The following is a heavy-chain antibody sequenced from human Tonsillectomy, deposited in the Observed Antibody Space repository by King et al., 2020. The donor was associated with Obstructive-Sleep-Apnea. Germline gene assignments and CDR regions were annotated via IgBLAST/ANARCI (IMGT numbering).Heavy chain of an antibody. J-gene: IGHJ4*02. Sequence: VQLQQWGAGLLKPSETLSLTCAVYGGSFSGDYWSWIRQPPGKGLDWIGEISHSESTNYNPSLKSRVTISVDTSKNQFSLKLSSVTAADTAVYYCARGKVPNYWGQGTLVTVSS. V-gene: IGHV4-34*01. CDR3: ARGKVPNY. CDR1: GGSFSGDY. CDR2: ISHSEST. D-gene: IGHD1-1*01.